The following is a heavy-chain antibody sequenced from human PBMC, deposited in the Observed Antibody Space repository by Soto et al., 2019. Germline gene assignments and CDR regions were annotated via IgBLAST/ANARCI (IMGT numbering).Heavy chain of an antibody. J-gene: IGHJ5*02. Sequence: ASVKVSCKASGGTFSSYTVSWVRQAPGQGLEWMGRIIPILGIANYAQKFQGRVTITADKSTSTAYMELSSLRSEDTAVYYCARGEYFYDSSVYYFGGLAPWGQGTLVTVSS. V-gene: IGHV1-69*02. CDR1: GGTFSSYT. CDR3: ARGEYFYDSSVYYFGGLAP. CDR2: IIPILGIA. D-gene: IGHD3-22*01.